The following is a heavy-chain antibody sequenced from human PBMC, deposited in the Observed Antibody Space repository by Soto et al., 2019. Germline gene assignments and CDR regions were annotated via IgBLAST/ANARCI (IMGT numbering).Heavy chain of an antibody. CDR1: GITFSGYW. CDR3: ATVFEH. CDR2: VDSDGSGT. Sequence: EVQLVESGGGSVQPGGSLRLSFVASGITFSGYWMHWVRQVPGKGLVWVARVDSDGSGTSYADSVKGRFTISRDNAKNTLYLPMNSLRFEDTAVYYCATVFEHWGQGIPVTVSS. J-gene: IGHJ4*02. V-gene: IGHV3-74*01.